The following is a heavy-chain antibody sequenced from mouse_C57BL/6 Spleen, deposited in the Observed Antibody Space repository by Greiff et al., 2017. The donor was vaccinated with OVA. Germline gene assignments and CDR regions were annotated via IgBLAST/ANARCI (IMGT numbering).Heavy chain of an antibody. D-gene: IGHD2-3*01. CDR2: IYPGRGST. Sequence: QVQLQQPGAELVKPGASVKMSCKASGYTFTSYWITWVKQRPGQGLEWIGDIYPGRGSTNYNEKFKSKATLTVDTSSSTAYMQLSSLTSEDSAVYYCASYDGYYWYFDVWGTGTTVTVSS. CDR3: ASYDGYYWYFDV. CDR1: GYTFTSYW. J-gene: IGHJ1*03. V-gene: IGHV1-55*01.